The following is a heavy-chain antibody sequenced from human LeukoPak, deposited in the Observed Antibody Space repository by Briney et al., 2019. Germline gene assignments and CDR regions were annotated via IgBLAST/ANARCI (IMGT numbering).Heavy chain of an antibody. CDR1: GGSIKNDYW. D-gene: IGHD3-3*01. V-gene: IGHV4-4*02. J-gene: IGHJ4*02. Sequence: PSETLSLTCTVYGGSIKNDYWWTWVRQSPGKGLEWIGEIYYTGSVNYNLSLGSRVTISRDTPKSQFSLMLRSVTAADTAVYYCARHYDLWSAYSYWGQGLLVTVSS. CDR3: ARHYDLWSAYSY. CDR2: IYYTGSV.